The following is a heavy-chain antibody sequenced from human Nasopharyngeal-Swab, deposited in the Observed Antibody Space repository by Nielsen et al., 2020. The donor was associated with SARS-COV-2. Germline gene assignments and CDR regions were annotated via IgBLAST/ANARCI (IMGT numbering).Heavy chain of an antibody. D-gene: IGHD6-13*01. CDR2: ISAYNGNT. CDR1: GYTFTSYG. J-gene: IGHJ4*02. Sequence: ASVKVSCKASGYTFTSYGISWVRQAPGQGLEWIGWISAYNGNTNYAQKLQGRVTMTTDTSTSTAHMELRSLRSDDTAVYYCARDRALYSSSWYYWGQGTLVTVSS. CDR3: ARDRALYSSSWYY. V-gene: IGHV1-18*01.